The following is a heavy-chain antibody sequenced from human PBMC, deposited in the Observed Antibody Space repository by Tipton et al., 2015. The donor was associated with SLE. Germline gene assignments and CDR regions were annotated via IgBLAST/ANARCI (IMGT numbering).Heavy chain of an antibody. CDR1: GGTFNNYA. CDR2: IIPIFGTT. Sequence: QSGPEVKKPGSSVKVSCKASGGTFNNYAMNWVRQAPGQGLEWMGGIIPIFGTTNYAQKFQGRVMITADDSTSTAYMELSSLRSEDTAVYYCARAPMVRGMFDYWGQGTLVTVSS. CDR3: ARAPMVRGMFDY. V-gene: IGHV1-69*01. D-gene: IGHD3-10*01. J-gene: IGHJ4*02.